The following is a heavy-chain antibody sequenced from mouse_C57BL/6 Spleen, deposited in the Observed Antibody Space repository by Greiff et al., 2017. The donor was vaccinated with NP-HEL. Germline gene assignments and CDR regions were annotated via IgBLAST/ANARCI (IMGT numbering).Heavy chain of an antibody. D-gene: IGHD1-1*01. CDR1: GYTFTSYW. CDR2: IYPGNSDT. V-gene: IGHV1-5*01. J-gene: IGHJ3*01. Sequence: VQLQQSGTVLARPGASVKMSCKTSGYTFTSYWMHWVKQRPGQGLEWIGAIYPGNSDTSYNQKFKGKAKLTAVTSASTAYMELSSLTNEDSAVYYCTNYYGSSYVPAWFAYWGQGTLVTVSA. CDR3: TNYYGSSYVPAWFAY.